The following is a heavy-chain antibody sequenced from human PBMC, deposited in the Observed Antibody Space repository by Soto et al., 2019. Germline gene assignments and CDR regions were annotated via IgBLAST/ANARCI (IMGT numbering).Heavy chain of an antibody. Sequence: GGSLRLSCVASGFPFSNYGMHWVRQAPGKGLEWVAGIQSDGSKKYYAESAKGRFTISRDDSKNTLYLQMNSLRAEDTAVYYCARDLNFGSLDLDHRGLGTRVTVSS. J-gene: IGHJ4*02. D-gene: IGHD3-10*01. V-gene: IGHV3-33*05. CDR2: IQSDGSKK. CDR3: ARDLNFGSLDLDH. CDR1: GFPFSNYG.